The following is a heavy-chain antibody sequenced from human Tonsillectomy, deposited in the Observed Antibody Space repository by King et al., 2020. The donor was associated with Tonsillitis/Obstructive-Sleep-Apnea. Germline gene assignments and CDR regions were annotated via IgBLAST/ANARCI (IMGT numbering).Heavy chain of an antibody. CDR3: ARDGAGTSWTSFDY. CDR1: GFTFSSYG. D-gene: IGHD6-13*01. V-gene: IGHV3-33*01. CDR2: IWYDGSNK. Sequence: VQLVESGGGVVQPGRSLRLSCAASGFTFSSYGMHWVRQAPGKGLEWVAVIWYDGSNKYYADSVKGRFTISRDNSKNTLYLQMSSLRAEDTAVYYCARDGAGTSWTSFDYWGQGTLVIVSS. J-gene: IGHJ4*02.